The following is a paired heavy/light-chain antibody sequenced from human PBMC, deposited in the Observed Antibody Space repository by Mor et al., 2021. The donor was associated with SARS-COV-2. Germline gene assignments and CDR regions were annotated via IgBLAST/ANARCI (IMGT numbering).Heavy chain of an antibody. J-gene: IGHJ6*02. D-gene: IGHD3-3*02. V-gene: IGHV4-39*07. Sequence: QLQLRESGPGLVKPSETLSLSCSVSGGSISSGNYYWGWVRQPPGKGLEWIGSVSSSGHTYYTPSLKSRATVSMDMSKNQFSLNVISVTAADTALYFCVRDRKTWKGAFKRTLTEFGMDVWGQGTAVTVSS. CDR1: GGSISSGNYY. CDR2: VSSSGHT. CDR3: VRDRKTWKGAFKRTLTEFGMDV.
Light chain of an antibody. V-gene: IGKV3-20*01. CDR1: QSVSSSD. CDR3: QHYGSSPPGYT. J-gene: IGKJ2*01. CDR2: GAS. Sequence: ILLTQSPGTLSSSPGQRATLSCRASQSVSSSDLAWYQQKPGRAPRLLIYGASGRAAGVPDRFSGSGSGTDFTLTISRLEPEDFAVYYCQHYGSSPPGYTFGQGTKLEIK.